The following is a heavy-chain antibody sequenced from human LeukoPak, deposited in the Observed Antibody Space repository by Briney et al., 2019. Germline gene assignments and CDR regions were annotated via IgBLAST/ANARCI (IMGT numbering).Heavy chain of an antibody. D-gene: IGHD6-13*01. CDR1: GFTFSSSW. CDR3: ARTVTSAGTV. J-gene: IGHJ4*02. CDR2: INPDGSFT. V-gene: IGHV3-74*01. Sequence: PGGSLRLSCVASGFTFSSSWMHWVRQAPGKGLVWVSRINPDGSFTTYADSVKGRFTISRDNAKNTLFLQMNSLRAEDTAVYYCARTVTSAGTVWGQGTLVTVSS.